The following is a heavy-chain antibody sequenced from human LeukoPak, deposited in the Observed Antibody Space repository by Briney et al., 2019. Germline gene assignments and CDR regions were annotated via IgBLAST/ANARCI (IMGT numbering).Heavy chain of an antibody. D-gene: IGHD3-3*01. CDR3: TTALSDFWSALGS. V-gene: IGHV3-23*01. CDR2: IRASGGST. CDR1: GFTFSNYA. J-gene: IGHJ5*02. Sequence: GGSLRLSCEASGFTFSNYALTWVHQAPGKGLEWVSTIRASGGSTHYADSVKGRFTISRDDSESTLFLHMNNLRAEDTAVYYCTTALSDFWSALGSWGQGTRVIVSS.